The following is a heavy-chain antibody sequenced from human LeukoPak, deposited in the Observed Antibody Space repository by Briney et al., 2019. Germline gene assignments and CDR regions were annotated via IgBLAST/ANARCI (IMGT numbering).Heavy chain of an antibody. D-gene: IGHD2-8*02. CDR2: INNDGRST. CDR3: ARDLLSCTGGYCAMVY. J-gene: IGHJ4*02. Sequence: PGGSLRLSCAASGFTFNNHWMHWVRQAPGKGLVWVSRINNDGRSTAYADSVKGRFTISRDNAKNTLYLQLNSLRAEDTSVYYCARDLLSCTGGYCAMVYWGQGTLVTVSS. CDR1: GFTFNNHW. V-gene: IGHV3-74*01.